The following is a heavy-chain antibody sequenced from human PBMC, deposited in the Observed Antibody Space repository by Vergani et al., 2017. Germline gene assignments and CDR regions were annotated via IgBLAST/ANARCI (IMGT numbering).Heavy chain of an antibody. CDR1: GGSINPSSSF. V-gene: IGHV4-39*01. J-gene: IGHJ2*01. Sequence: QVRLEESGPGLVKPSETLSLICTVSGGSINPSSSFWGWIRQSPGKGLEWIGSINYVGRTYYIPSLQSRATVFVDTSKNQFSLNLTSVTAADTAVYYCARGREDNWYFDLWGRGTLVTVSS. CDR3: ARGREDNWYFDL. D-gene: IGHD3-10*01. CDR2: INYVGRT.